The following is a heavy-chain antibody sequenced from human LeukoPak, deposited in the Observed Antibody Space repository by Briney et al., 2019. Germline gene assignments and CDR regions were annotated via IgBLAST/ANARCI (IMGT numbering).Heavy chain of an antibody. V-gene: IGHV4-30-2*01. CDR3: ARAGYYDSSGYYGGAFDI. Sequence: SETLSLTCTVSGASISSGDYYWTWIRQPPGKGLEWIGYIYDNGRTDFNPSLKSRVTISVDKSKNQFSLKLSSVTAADTAVYYCARAGYYDSSGYYGGAFDIWGQGTMVTVSS. D-gene: IGHD3-22*01. CDR2: IYDNGRT. CDR1: GASISSGDYY. J-gene: IGHJ3*02.